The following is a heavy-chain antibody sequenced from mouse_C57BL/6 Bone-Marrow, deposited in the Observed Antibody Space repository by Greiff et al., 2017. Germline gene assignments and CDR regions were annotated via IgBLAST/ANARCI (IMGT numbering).Heavy chain of an antibody. CDR3: ARGRRLRRDLDYAMDY. CDR2: IDPNSGGT. Sequence: QVQLQQPGAELVKPGASVKLSCKASGYTFTSYWMHWVKQRPGRGLEWIGRIDPNSGGTKYNEKFKSKATLTVDKPSSTAYMQLSSLTPGDSAVYYCARGRRLRRDLDYAMDYWGQGTSVTVSS. V-gene: IGHV1-72*01. CDR1: GYTFTSYW. J-gene: IGHJ4*01. D-gene: IGHD1-1*01.